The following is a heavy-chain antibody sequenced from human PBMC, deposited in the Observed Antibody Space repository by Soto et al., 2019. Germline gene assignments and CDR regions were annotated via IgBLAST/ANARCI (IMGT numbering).Heavy chain of an antibody. CDR3: ARTPAAMITDPDNWFDS. V-gene: IGHV3-30*01. J-gene: IGHJ5*01. D-gene: IGHD3-16*01. CDR2: ISYSGDRQ. Sequence: PGGSLRLSCVASGFTFADYAMHWVRRIPGKGLEWVAVISYSGDRQYYAESVKGRFTISRDNSKKTLYLQMFSPTSEDSAVFYCARTPAAMITDPDNWFDSWGPGXQVTVSS. CDR1: GFTFADYA.